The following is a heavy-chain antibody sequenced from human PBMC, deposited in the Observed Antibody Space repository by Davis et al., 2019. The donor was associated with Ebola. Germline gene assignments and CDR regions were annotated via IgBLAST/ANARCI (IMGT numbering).Heavy chain of an antibody. CDR3: ARGSGYYGSGSFLR. CDR2: IIPILGIA. Sequence: SVKVSCKASGYTFTTYDINWVRQATGQGLEWMGRIIPILGIANYAQKFQGRVTITADKSTSTAYMELSSLRSEDTAVYYCARGSGYYGSGSFLRWGQGTLVTVSS. J-gene: IGHJ4*02. D-gene: IGHD3-10*01. CDR1: GYTFTTYD. V-gene: IGHV1-69*04.